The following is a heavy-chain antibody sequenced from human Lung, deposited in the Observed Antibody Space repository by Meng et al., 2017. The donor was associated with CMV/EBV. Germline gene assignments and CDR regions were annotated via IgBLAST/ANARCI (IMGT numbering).Heavy chain of an antibody. D-gene: IGHD2-8*01. J-gene: IGHJ3*02. Sequence: SVXVSXXASGYTFTGYYMHWVRQAPGQGLEWMGWINPNSGGTNYAQKFQGRVTMTRDTSISTAYMELSRLRSDDTAVYYCARDLGDDCTNGVCYSVDAFDIWGQGTMVTVSS. V-gene: IGHV1-2*02. CDR1: GYTFTGYY. CDR2: INPNSGGT. CDR3: ARDLGDDCTNGVCYSVDAFDI.